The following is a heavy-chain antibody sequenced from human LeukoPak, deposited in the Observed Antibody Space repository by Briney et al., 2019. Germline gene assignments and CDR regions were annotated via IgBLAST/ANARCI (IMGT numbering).Heavy chain of an antibody. V-gene: IGHV3-30*18. CDR3: AKAMIGNWFDP. CDR1: GFTFSSYG. Sequence: PGGSLTLSCAASGFTFSSYGMHWVRQAPGKGLEWVAVISYDGSNKYYADSVKGRFTISRDNSKNTLYLQMNSLRAEDTAVYYCAKAMIGNWFDPWGQGTLVTVSS. D-gene: IGHD3-22*01. J-gene: IGHJ5*02. CDR2: ISYDGSNK.